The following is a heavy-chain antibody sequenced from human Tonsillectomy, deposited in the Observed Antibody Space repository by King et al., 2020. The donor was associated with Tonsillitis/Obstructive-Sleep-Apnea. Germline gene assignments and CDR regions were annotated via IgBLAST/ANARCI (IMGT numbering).Heavy chain of an antibody. CDR3: ARGENYGGSYYF. CDR1: GFTFSAYS. CDR2: ISYDDGINK. J-gene: IGHJ4*02. Sequence: VQLVESGGGMVQPGRSLRLSCAASGFTFSAYSMHWVRQAPGRGLEWVSLISYDDGINKYYADSVRGRFTISRDNSRKMLFLHINSLRPDDTAVYYCARGENYGGSYYFWGQGTLLTVSS. V-gene: IGHV3-30*04. D-gene: IGHD2-15*01.